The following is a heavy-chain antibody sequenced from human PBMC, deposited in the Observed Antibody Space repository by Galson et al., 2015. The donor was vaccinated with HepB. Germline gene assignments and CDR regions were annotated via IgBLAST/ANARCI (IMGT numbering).Heavy chain of an antibody. Sequence: SVKVSCKGSGYIFTTYGINWVRQAPGQGLQWMGWISTYSGQTNYAQNLQGRVTMTTDTTTSTVYMELRSLRSDDKAVYYCARGEMVFDYWGQGTLVTVSS. D-gene: IGHD5-24*01. CDR2: ISTYSGQT. V-gene: IGHV1-18*04. CDR1: GYIFTTYG. J-gene: IGHJ4*02. CDR3: ARGEMVFDY.